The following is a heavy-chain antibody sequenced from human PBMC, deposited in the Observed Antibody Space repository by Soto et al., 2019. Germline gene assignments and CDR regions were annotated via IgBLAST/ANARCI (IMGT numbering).Heavy chain of an antibody. Sequence: QVQLVESGGGVVQPGRSLRLSCAASGFTFSSYGMHWVRQAPGKGLEWVAVISYDGSNKYYADSVKGRFTISRDNSKNTLHLQMNSLRAEDTAVYYCAKGRRQWLVLDYWGQGTLVTVSS. J-gene: IGHJ4*02. CDR1: GFTFSSYG. D-gene: IGHD6-19*01. V-gene: IGHV3-30*18. CDR3: AKGRRQWLVLDY. CDR2: ISYDGSNK.